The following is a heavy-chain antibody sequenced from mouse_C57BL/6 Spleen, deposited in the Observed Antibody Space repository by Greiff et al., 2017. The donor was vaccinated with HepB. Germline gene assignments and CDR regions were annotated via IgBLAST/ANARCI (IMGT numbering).Heavy chain of an antibody. D-gene: IGHD2-4*01. CDR1: GFTFSDYG. J-gene: IGHJ2*01. CDR2: ISSGSSTI. CDR3: ARGHMIRYYFDY. Sequence: DVQLVESGGGLVKPGGSLKLSCAASGFTFSDYGMHWVRQAPEKGLEWVAYISSGSSTIYYADTVKGRFTISRDNAKNTLFLQMTSLRSEDTAMYYCARGHMIRYYFDYWGQGTTLTVSS. V-gene: IGHV5-17*01.